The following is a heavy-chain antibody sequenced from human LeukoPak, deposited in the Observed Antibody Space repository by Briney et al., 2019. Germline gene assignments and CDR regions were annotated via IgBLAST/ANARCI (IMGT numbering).Heavy chain of an antibody. D-gene: IGHD1-26*01. CDR2: INKDGGEK. CDR3: VKDSPPRYSGSPPAY. Sequence: GGSLRLSCAASGFTFSSYWMSWVRQAPGKGLEWVANINKDGGEKYYVDSVKGRFTISRDNAKNSLYLQMNSLRADDTAVYSCVKDSPPRYSGSPPAYWGQGTLVTVSS. J-gene: IGHJ4*02. CDR1: GFTFSSYW. V-gene: IGHV3-7*03.